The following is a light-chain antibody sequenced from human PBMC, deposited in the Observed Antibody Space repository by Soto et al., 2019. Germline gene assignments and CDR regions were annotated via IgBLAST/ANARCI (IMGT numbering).Light chain of an antibody. CDR2: DVS. CDR3: SSYTSSSTLV. J-gene: IGLJ1*01. CDR1: SSDVGGYNY. Sequence: SALSQAGSVSGSPGQSNTISCTGTSSDVGGYNYVSWYQQHPGKAPKLMIYDVSNRPSGVSNRFSGSKSGNTASLTISGLQAEDEADYYCSSYTSSSTLVFGTGTKVTVL. V-gene: IGLV2-14*01.